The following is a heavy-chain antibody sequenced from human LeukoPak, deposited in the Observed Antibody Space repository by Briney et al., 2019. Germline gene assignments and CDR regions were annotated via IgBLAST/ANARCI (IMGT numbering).Heavy chain of an antibody. CDR2: ISGSGGST. CDR3: ARDGSGSTFDY. V-gene: IGHV3-23*01. D-gene: IGHD3-10*01. J-gene: IGHJ4*02. Sequence: GGSLRLSCAASGFTFSSYALSWVRQAPGKGLEWVSAISGSGGSTYYADSVKGRFTISRDNSKNTLYLQMNSLRAEDTAVYYCARDGSGSTFDYWGQGTLVTVSS. CDR1: GFTFSSYA.